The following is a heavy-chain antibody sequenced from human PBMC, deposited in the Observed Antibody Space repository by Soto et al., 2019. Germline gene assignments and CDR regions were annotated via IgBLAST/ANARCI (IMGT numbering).Heavy chain of an antibody. V-gene: IGHV4-28*01. D-gene: IGHD6-19*01. Sequence: PSETLSLTCAVYGYSIRSSDWWGWIRQPPGKGLEWIGYITHGGSTNYNPSLKRRVTMSVDPSKNQFSLNLTSVTAVDTAVYYCARMAVTTFYYYAMDVWGPGTTVTVSS. CDR3: ARMAVTTFYYYAMDV. CDR1: GYSIRSSDW. CDR2: ITHGGST. J-gene: IGHJ6*02.